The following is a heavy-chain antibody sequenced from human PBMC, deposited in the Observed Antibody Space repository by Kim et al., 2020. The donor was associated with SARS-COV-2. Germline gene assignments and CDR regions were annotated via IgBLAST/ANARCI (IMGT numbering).Heavy chain of an antibody. V-gene: IGHV3-30*18. D-gene: IGHD3-10*01. J-gene: IGHJ5*02. CDR3: AKGGNYYGSGSYSCPADP. CDR2: ISYDGSNK. CDR1: GFTFSSYG. Sequence: GGSLRLSCAASGFTFSSYGMHWVRQAPGKGLEWVAVISYDGSNKYYADSVKGRFTISRDNSKNTLYLQMNSLRAEDTAVYYCAKGGNYYGSGSYSCPADPWGQGTLVTVSS.